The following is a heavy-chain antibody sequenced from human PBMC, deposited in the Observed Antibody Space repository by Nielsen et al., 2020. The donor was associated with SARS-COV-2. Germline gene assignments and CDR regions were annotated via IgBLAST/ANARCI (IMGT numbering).Heavy chain of an antibody. D-gene: IGHD1-26*01. CDR1: GFTFSSYW. Sequence: GESLKISCAASGFTFSSYWMSWVRQAPGKGLEWVSSISGSSSYIYYADSVKGRFTISRDNAKNSLYLQMNSLRAEDTAVYYCARRGATPAWGQGTLVTVSS. CDR3: ARRGATPA. CDR2: ISGSSSYI. V-gene: IGHV3-21*01. J-gene: IGHJ5*02.